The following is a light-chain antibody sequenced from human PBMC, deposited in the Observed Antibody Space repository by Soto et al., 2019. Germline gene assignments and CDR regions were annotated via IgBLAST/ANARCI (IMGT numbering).Light chain of an antibody. CDR2: DAS. V-gene: IGKV3-11*01. CDR1: QSVTNY. J-gene: IGKJ5*01. CDR3: QQRQHWPPIT. Sequence: EVVLTQSPATLFLSPGDRATLSCRASQSVTNYLAWFQQKPGQAPRLLIYDASNRAAGIPAGFSGSGSGTDFTLTITGLEPEDFAVYYCQQRQHWPPITFGQGTRLEIK.